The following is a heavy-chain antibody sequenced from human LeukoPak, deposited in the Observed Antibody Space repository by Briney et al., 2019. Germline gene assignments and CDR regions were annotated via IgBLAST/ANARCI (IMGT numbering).Heavy chain of an antibody. CDR3: ARVCQVGAIRGPFDI. V-gene: IGHV3-13*04. D-gene: IGHD1-26*01. CDR1: GFTFTTCD. J-gene: IGHJ3*02. Sequence: PGGSLRPSCAASGFTFTTCDMRWVRQATGKGLEWVSAIGTAGDTYYPGSVKGRFTISRENAKNSLYLQMNSLRAGDTAVYYCARVCQVGAIRGPFDIWGQGTMVTVSS. CDR2: IGTAGDT.